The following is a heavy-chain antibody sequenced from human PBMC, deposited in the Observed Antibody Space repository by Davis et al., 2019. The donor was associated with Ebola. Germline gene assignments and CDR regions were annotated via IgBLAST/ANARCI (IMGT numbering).Heavy chain of an antibody. D-gene: IGHD3-3*01. CDR1: GGSFSGYY. Sequence: GSLRLSCAVYGGSFSGYYWSWIRQPPGKGLEWIGEINHSGSTNYNPSLKSRVTISVDTSKNQFSLKLSSVTAADTAVYYCVSRGDFWSGPYGMDVWGQGTTVTVSS. V-gene: IGHV4-34*01. J-gene: IGHJ6*02. CDR3: VSRGDFWSGPYGMDV. CDR2: INHSGST.